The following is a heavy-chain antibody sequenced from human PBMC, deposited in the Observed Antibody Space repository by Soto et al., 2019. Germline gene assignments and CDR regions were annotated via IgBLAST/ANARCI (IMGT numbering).Heavy chain of an antibody. CDR2: IYYSGST. CDR3: ARLSLSSGWYYFDY. CDR1: GGSISNSSYY. D-gene: IGHD6-19*01. V-gene: IGHV4-39*01. J-gene: IGHJ4*02. Sequence: KSSETLSLTCTVSGGSISNSSYYWGWIRQPPGKGLEWIGSIYYSGSTYYNPSLKSRVTISVDTSKNQFSLKLSSVTAADTAVYYCARLSLSSGWYYFDYWGQGTLVTVSS.